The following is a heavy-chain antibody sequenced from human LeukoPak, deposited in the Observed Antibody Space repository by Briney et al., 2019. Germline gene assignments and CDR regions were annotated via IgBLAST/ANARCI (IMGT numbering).Heavy chain of an antibody. J-gene: IGHJ4*02. Sequence: PSETLSLTCTVSGGSISSSSYYWGWIRQPPGKGLEWIGSIYYSGSTYYNPSLKSRVTISVDTSKNQFSLKLSSVTAADTAVYYCAREKVAAPGIADYWGQGTLLTVSS. CDR2: IYYSGST. CDR1: GGSISSSSYY. D-gene: IGHD6-13*01. CDR3: AREKVAAPGIADY. V-gene: IGHV4-39*07.